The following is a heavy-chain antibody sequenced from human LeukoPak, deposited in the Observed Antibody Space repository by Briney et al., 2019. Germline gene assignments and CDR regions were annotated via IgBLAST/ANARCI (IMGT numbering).Heavy chain of an antibody. J-gene: IGHJ4*02. V-gene: IGHV4-39*07. CDR3: AILDYYDSSGSD. Sequence: SETLSLTCTVSGGSISSSSYYWGWIRQPPGKGLEWIGGIYYSGSTYYNPSLKSRVTISVDTSKNQFSLKLSSVTAADTAVYYCAILDYYDSSGSDWGQGTLVTVSS. D-gene: IGHD3-22*01. CDR2: IYYSGST. CDR1: GGSISSSSYY.